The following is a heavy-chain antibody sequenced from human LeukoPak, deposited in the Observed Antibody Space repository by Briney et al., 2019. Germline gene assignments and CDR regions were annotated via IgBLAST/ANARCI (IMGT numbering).Heavy chain of an antibody. CDR1: GGSISSYY. D-gene: IGHD3-9*01. CDR2: IYTSGGT. Sequence: SETLSLTCTVSGGSISSYYWSWIRQPAGKGLEWIGRIYTSGGTNYNPSLKSRVTMSVDTSKNQFSLKLSSVTAADTAVYYCARDSSFPDWGYYYYMDVWGKGTTVTVSS. J-gene: IGHJ6*03. V-gene: IGHV4-4*07. CDR3: ARDSSFPDWGYYYYMDV.